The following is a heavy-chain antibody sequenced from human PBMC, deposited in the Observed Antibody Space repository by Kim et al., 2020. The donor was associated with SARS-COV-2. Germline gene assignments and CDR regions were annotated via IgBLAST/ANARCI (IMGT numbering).Heavy chain of an antibody. J-gene: IGHJ4*02. V-gene: IGHV4-59*01. CDR1: SDSFSAYY. Sequence: SETLSLTCTVSSDSFSAYYWSWIRHLPGKGLEWIGYIFYGGDTNYNPSLKSRVTISWDTSRNQFSVDLTSVTDADTAVYYCARSEGRASWHHFDYWGQR. D-gene: IGHD3-3*02. CDR2: IFYGGDT. CDR3: ARSEGRASWHHFDY.